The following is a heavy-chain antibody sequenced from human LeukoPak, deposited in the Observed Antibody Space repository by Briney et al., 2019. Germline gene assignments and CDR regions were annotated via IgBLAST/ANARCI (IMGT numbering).Heavy chain of an antibody. J-gene: IGHJ4*02. CDR2: IWEDGTNI. Sequence: PGTSLRLSCAASGFTFRRYGVHWVPQAAGKGLDWVAAIWEDGTNILYADSVKGRFTLSRDNSKNTLYLQMNSLRVEDTAVYYCARVGYNSGGYEYWGQGTLLTVTS. CDR1: GFTFRRYG. D-gene: IGHD6-19*01. V-gene: IGHV3-33*01. CDR3: ARVGYNSGGYEY.